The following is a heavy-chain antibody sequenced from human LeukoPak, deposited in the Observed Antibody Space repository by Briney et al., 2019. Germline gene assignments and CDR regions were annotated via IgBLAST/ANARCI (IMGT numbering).Heavy chain of an antibody. D-gene: IGHD6-19*01. CDR2: ASGSGGKT. CDR1: GFTFNNYA. V-gene: IGHV3-23*01. J-gene: IGHJ6*03. CDR3: AKGSRYNSGLLHYMDV. Sequence: PGGSLRLSCAASGFTFNNYAMSWVRQAPGKGLEWVSAASGSGGKTNYVDSVKGRFTISRDNSKNTVHLQVESLRVEDTAVYYCAKGSRYNSGLLHYMDVWGKGTTVTVSS.